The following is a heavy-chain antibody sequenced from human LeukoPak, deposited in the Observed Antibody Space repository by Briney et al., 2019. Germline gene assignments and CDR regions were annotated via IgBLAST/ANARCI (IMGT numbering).Heavy chain of an antibody. CDR3: ARVWVELGLDY. Sequence: SETLSLTCTVSGYSISSGYYWGWIRQPPGKGLEWIGSIYHSGSTYYNPSLKSRVTISVDTSKNQFSLKLSSVTAADTAVYYWARVWVELGLDYWGQGTLVTVSS. V-gene: IGHV4-38-2*02. CDR2: IYHSGST. J-gene: IGHJ4*02. D-gene: IGHD7-27*01. CDR1: GYSISSGYY.